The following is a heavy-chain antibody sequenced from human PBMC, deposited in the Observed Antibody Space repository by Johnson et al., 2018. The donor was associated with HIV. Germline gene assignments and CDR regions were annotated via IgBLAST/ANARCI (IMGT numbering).Heavy chain of an antibody. D-gene: IGHD5-24*01. CDR1: GFTFSSYA. CDR2: ISYDGSNK. CDR3: ARAQLLADDVFNM. V-gene: IGHV3-30*04. J-gene: IGHJ3*02. Sequence: QVQLVESGGGLVQPGGSLRLSCAASGFTFSSYAMHWVRQAPGKGLEWVAVISYDGSNKYYADSVKGRFTISRDNGKNSLHLQMSSLRAEDTALYYCARAQLLADDVFNMWGQGTMVTVSS.